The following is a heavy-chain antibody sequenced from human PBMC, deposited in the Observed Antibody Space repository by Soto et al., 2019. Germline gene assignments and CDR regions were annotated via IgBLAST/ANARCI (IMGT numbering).Heavy chain of an antibody. CDR2: IYYTGAT. Sequence: QVQLQESGPGLVKASETLSLTCNVTGYSIVSGSYFWSWIRQPPGKGLEWIGYIYYTGATSYNPSLGGRVTISLDTAKTQFSLKLTSVTAADSAVYFCARDNPPPFQYSPAGWFDPWGQGTTVTVAS. D-gene: IGHD2-15*01. V-gene: IGHV4-61*01. J-gene: IGHJ5*02. CDR1: GYSIVSGSYF. CDR3: ARDNPPPFQYSPAGWFDP.